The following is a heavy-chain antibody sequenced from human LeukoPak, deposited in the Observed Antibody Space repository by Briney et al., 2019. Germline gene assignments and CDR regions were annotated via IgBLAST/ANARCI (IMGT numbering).Heavy chain of an antibody. Sequence: PSETLSLTCAVYGGSFSGYYWSWIRQPPGKGLEWIGEINNSGSTNYNPSLKSRVTISVDTSKNQFSLKLSSVTAADTAVYYCARGEENGYYVFDYWGQGTLVTVSS. CDR1: GGSFSGYY. CDR3: ARGEENGYYVFDY. D-gene: IGHD3-22*01. V-gene: IGHV4-34*01. CDR2: INNSGST. J-gene: IGHJ4*02.